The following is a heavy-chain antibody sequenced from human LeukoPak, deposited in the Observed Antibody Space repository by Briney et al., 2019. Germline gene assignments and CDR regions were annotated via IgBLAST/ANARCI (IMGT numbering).Heavy chain of an antibody. CDR1: GGCISSYY. CDR3: ARGPNYPSPSPFDY. D-gene: IGHD5-24*01. Sequence: SETLSLTCTVSGGCISSYYWSWIRQPPGKGLERIGCIYYSGSTDYNPSLKSRVTISVDTSKNQFSLKLSSVTAADTAVYYCARGPNYPSPSPFDYWGQGTLVTVSS. CDR2: IYYSGST. J-gene: IGHJ4*02. V-gene: IGHV4-59*08.